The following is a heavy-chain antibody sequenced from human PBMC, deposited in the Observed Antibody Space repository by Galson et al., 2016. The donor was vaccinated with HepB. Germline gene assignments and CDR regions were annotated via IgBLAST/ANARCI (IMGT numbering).Heavy chain of an antibody. CDR2: MSGSGGTT. V-gene: IGHV3-23*01. CDR3: NPGAGLLHDAFDV. D-gene: IGHD4/OR15-4a*01. Sequence: SLRLSCAVSGFTFSSYAMSWVRQAPGKGLEWVSAMSGSGGTTYYADSVKGRFTSSRDNSKNTLYLQTNSLRDEDTSVYYCNPGAGLLHDAFDVWGQGTMVTVSS. J-gene: IGHJ3*01. CDR1: GFTFSSYA.